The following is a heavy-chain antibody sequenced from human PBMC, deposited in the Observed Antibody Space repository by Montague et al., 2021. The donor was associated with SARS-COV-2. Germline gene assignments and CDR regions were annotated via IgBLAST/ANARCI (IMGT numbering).Heavy chain of an antibody. CDR2: IYSSGNA. CDR3: ARDRGRYFDSGSYNWLDS. D-gene: IGHD3-10*01. V-gene: IGHV4-4*07. Sequence: SETLSLTCTVSGGSINYYYWHWLRQSAAKGLEWIGRIYSSGNANYSPSLKSRVTMSVDTSQNQFSLKLNSLTAADTAVYYCARDRGRYFDSGSYNWLDSWGQGTLVTVSS. J-gene: IGHJ5*01. CDR1: GGSINYYY.